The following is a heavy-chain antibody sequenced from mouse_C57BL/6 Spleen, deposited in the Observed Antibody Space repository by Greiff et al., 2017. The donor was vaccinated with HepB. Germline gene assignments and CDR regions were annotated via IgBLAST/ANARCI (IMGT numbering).Heavy chain of an antibody. J-gene: IGHJ1*03. CDR2: IYPGDGDT. V-gene: IGHV1-82*01. Sequence: ESGPELVKPGASVKISCKASGYAFSSSWMNWVKQRPGKGLEWIGRIYPGDGDTNYNGKFKGKATLTADKSSSTAYMQLSSLTSEDSAVYFCARPHYYGSSHWYFDVWGTGTTVTVSS. CDR3: ARPHYYGSSHWYFDV. CDR1: GYAFSSSW. D-gene: IGHD1-1*01.